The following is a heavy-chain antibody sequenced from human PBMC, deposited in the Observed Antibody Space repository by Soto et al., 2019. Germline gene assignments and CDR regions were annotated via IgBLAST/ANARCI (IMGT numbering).Heavy chain of an antibody. CDR1: GFTFSSYS. D-gene: IGHD3-3*01. CDR2: ISSSSSYI. Sequence: GGSLRLSCAASGFTFSSYSMNWVRQAPGKGLEWVSSISSSSSYIYCADSVKGRFTISRDNAKNSLYLQMNSLRAEDTAVYYCARAYYDFWSGYYRSVFGYFDYWGQGTLVTVSS. J-gene: IGHJ4*02. V-gene: IGHV3-21*01. CDR3: ARAYYDFWSGYYRSVFGYFDY.